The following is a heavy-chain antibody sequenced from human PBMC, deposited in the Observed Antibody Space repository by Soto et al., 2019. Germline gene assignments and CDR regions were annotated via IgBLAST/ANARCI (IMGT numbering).Heavy chain of an antibody. D-gene: IGHD3-16*02. CDR3: ARDRGYYDYVWGSYRYRFFDY. CDR2: IIPIFGTA. CDR1: GGTFSSYA. J-gene: IGHJ4*02. Sequence: QVQLVQSGAEVKKPGSSVKVSCKASGGTFSSYAISWVRQAPGQGLEWMGGIIPIFGTANYAQKFQGRVTITADESTSTAYMELSSRRSEETAVYYCARDRGYYDYVWGSYRYRFFDYWGQGTLVTVSS. V-gene: IGHV1-69*12.